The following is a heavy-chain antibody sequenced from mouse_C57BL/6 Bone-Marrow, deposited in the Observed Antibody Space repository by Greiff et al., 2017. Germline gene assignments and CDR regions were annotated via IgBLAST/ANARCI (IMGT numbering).Heavy chain of an antibody. Sequence: QVQLQQPGAELVKPGASVKLSCKASGYTFTSYWMQWVKQRPGQGLEWIGEIDPSDSYTNYNQKFKGKATLTVDTSSSTAYMQLSSLTSEDSAVYCCAREDGSSSYCAMDFGGRGTWVTVSS. CDR3: AREDGSSSYCAMDF. J-gene: IGHJ4*01. V-gene: IGHV1-50*01. CDR1: GYTFTSYW. D-gene: IGHD1-1*01. CDR2: IDPSDSYT.